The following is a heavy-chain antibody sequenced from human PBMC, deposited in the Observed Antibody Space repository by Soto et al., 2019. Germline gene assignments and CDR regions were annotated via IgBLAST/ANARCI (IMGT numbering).Heavy chain of an antibody. CDR2: IYPGDSDT. D-gene: IGHD5-12*01. V-gene: IGHV5-51*01. CDR1: GYSFTSYW. J-gene: IGHJ6*04. Sequence: GESLKISCKGSGYSFTSYWIGWVRQMPGKGLEWMGIIYPGDSDTRYSPSFQGQVTISADKSISTAYLQWSSLKASDTAMYYCGGANSSGYDRNYSYYGMDVWGKGTTVTVSS. CDR3: GGANSSGYDRNYSYYGMDV.